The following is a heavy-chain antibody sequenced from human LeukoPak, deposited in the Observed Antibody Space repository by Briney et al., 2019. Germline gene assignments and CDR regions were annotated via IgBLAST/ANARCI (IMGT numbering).Heavy chain of an antibody. CDR1: GYTFTSYY. Sequence: ASVKVSCKASGYTFTSYYMHWVRQAPGQGLEWMGIINPSGGSTSDAQKFQGRVTMTRDMSTSTVYMELSSLRSEDTAVYYCARDEHPDHSSSWYWFDPWGQGTLVTVSS. J-gene: IGHJ5*02. D-gene: IGHD6-13*01. CDR2: INPSGGST. CDR3: ARDEHPDHSSSWYWFDP. V-gene: IGHV1-46*01.